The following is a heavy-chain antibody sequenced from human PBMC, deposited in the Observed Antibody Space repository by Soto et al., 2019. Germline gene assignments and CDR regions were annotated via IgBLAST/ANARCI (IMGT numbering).Heavy chain of an antibody. J-gene: IGHJ4*02. D-gene: IGHD1-26*01. V-gene: IGHV4-4*02. Sequence: PSETLSLTCAVSGGSISSSNWWSWVRQPPGKGLEWIGEIYHSGSTNYNPSLKSRVTISVDKSKNQFSLKLSSVTAADTAVYYCASNPSGARTFDYWGQGTLVTVSS. CDR1: GGSISSSNW. CDR2: IYHSGST. CDR3: ASNPSGARTFDY.